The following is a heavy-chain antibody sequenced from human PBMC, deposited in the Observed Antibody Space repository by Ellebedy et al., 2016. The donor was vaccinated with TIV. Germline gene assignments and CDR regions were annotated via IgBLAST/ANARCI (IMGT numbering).Heavy chain of an antibody. Sequence: GGSLRLSCAASGFTFSSYSMNWVRQAPGKGLEWVSYISSSSSTTYYADSVKGRFTISRDNAKNSLYLQMNSLRAEDTAVYYCAVGASGYYYYYGMDVWGQGTTVTVSS. CDR1: GFTFSSYS. CDR3: AVGASGYYYYYGMDV. J-gene: IGHJ6*02. CDR2: ISSSSSTT. D-gene: IGHD1-26*01. V-gene: IGHV3-48*04.